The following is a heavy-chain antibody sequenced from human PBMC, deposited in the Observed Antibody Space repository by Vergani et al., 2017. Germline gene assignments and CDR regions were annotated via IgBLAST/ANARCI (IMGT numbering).Heavy chain of an antibody. CDR1: GGSISSYY. Sequence: QVQLQESGPGLVKPSETLSLTCTVSGGSISSYYWSWIRQPPGKGLEWIGYIYYSGSTNYNPSLKSRVTISVDTSKNQFSLKLSSVTAADTAVYYCASGVGFYYXSSGYYSGYWYFDLWGRGTLVTVSS. D-gene: IGHD3-22*01. CDR3: ASGVGFYYXSSGYYSGYWYFDL. CDR2: IYYSGST. V-gene: IGHV4-59*01. J-gene: IGHJ2*01.